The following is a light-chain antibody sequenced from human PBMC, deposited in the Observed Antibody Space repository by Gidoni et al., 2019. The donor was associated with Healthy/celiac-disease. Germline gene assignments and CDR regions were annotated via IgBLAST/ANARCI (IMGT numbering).Light chain of an antibody. CDR3: QQSYSTPLT. CDR1: QSMSSY. Sequence: DIQMTQSPASLSASVGARVTITCRASQSMSSYLNWYQQKPGKDPKLLIYAASSLQSGVLSRFSGSGSGTDFTLTIRSLQPEDFATYYCQQSYSTPLTFGGGTKVEIK. V-gene: IGKV1-39*01. J-gene: IGKJ4*01. CDR2: AAS.